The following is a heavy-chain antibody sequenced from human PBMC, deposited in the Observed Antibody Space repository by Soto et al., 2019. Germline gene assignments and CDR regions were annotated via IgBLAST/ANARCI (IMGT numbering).Heavy chain of an antibody. V-gene: IGHV1-18*04. CDR2: ISAYNGNT. J-gene: IGHJ6*02. CDR1: GYTFTSYG. CDR3: ARVGGSYSYYYYGLDV. Sequence: EASVKVSCKASGYTFTSYGISWVRQAPGQRLEWMGWISAYNGNTNYAQKLQGRVTMTTDTSTSTAYMELRSLRSDDTAVYYCARVGGSYSYYYYGLDVWGQGTTVTVSS. D-gene: IGHD1-26*01.